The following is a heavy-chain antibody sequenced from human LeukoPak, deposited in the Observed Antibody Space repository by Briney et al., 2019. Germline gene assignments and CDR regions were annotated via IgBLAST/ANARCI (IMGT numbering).Heavy chain of an antibody. CDR2: ISDGGDST. J-gene: IGHJ4*02. CDR3: AKERWVDILTGYYNY. CDR1: GFTFSNFG. Sequence: PGGSLRLSCAASGFTFSNFGMTWVRQAPGKGLEWVSSISDGGDSTYYADSLKGRFTISRDNSKNTLYLQMNSLRAEDTALYYCAKERWVDILTGYYNYWGQGILVTVSS. D-gene: IGHD3-9*01. V-gene: IGHV3-23*01.